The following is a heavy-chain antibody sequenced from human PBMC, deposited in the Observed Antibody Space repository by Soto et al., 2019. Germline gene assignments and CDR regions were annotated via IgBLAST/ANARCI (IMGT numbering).Heavy chain of an antibody. CDR1: GGTFDSYP. D-gene: IGHD2-15*01. CDR2: ITPISATA. CDR3: ARGFIGFLYSFDY. V-gene: IGHV1-69*13. Sequence: ASGKVSCKASGGTFDSYPISWVRQAPGRGLEWLGGITPISATANYAQKFQGRVTITADESTSTAYMELSSLRSEDTAVYYCARGFIGFLYSFDYWGQGTLVSVSS. J-gene: IGHJ4*02.